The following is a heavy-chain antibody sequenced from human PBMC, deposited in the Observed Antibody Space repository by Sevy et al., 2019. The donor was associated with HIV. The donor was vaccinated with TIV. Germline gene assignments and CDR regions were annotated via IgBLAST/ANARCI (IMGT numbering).Heavy chain of an antibody. CDR2: IRSKDYGAAT. D-gene: IGHD3-22*01. V-gene: IGHV3-49*03. J-gene: IGHJ4*02. CDR1: GFTFGDYA. Sequence: GGSLRLSCTGSGFTFGDYAMSWFRQAPGMGLEWVGFIRSKDYGAATEYAGSVKGRFTISRDDSKGIADMQMNSLKTEDNAVYYCTRGYYYDSSGYSDYWGQGTLVTVSS. CDR3: TRGYYYDSSGYSDY.